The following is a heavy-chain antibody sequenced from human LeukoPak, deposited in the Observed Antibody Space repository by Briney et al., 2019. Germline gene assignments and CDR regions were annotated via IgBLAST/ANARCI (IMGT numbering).Heavy chain of an antibody. CDR3: ARNRQGAFDI. CDR1: GGSISSYY. J-gene: IGHJ3*02. CDR2: IYTSGST. Sequence: SETLSLTCTVSGGSISSYYWSRIRQPPGKGLEWIGYIYTSGSTNYNPSLKSRVTISVDTPKNQFSLKLSSVTAADTAVYYCARNRQGAFDIWGQGTMVTVSS. V-gene: IGHV4-4*09.